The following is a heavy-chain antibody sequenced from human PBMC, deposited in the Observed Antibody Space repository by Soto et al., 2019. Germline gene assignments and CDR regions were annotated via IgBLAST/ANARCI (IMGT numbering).Heavy chain of an antibody. CDR2: ISYDGSNK. D-gene: IGHD2-2*01. J-gene: IGHJ6*02. CDR1: GFTFSSYA. CDR3: ARDSAPAAMRHGMDV. V-gene: IGHV3-30-3*01. Sequence: QVQLVESGGGVVQPGRSLRLSCAASGFTFSSYAMHWVRQAPGKGLEWVAVISYDGSNKYYADSVKGRFTISRDNSKNTLYLQMNSLRAEDTAVYYCARDSAPAAMRHGMDVWGQGTTVTVSS.